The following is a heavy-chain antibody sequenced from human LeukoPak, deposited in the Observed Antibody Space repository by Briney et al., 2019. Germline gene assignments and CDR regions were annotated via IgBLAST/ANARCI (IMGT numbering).Heavy chain of an antibody. V-gene: IGHV2-5*02. CDR2: IYWDDDK. CDR1: GFSLSTSGVG. J-gene: IGHJ4*02. D-gene: IGHD4-23*01. CDR3: AHLLHPSYGGNSPFDY. Sequence: SGPTLVKPTQTLTLTCTFSGFSLSTSGVGVGWIRQPPGKALEWLALIYWDDDKRYSPSLKSRLTITKDTSKNQVVLTMTNMDPVGTATYYCAHLLHPSYGGNSPFDYWGQGTLVTVSS.